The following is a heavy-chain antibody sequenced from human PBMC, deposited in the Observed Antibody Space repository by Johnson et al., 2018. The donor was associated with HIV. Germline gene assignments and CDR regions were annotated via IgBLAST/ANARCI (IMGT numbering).Heavy chain of an antibody. Sequence: VQLVESGGGVVRPGGSLRLSCAASGFTFDDYDMSWVRQGPGKGLEWVSGINWNGGSTAYAASMKGRFTIYRDNAKDSLYLQMNSLRAEDTALYYCASSSVVDDAFDIWGQGTMVTVSS. CDR1: GFTFDDYD. CDR3: ASSSVVDDAFDI. D-gene: IGHD2-15*01. V-gene: IGHV3-20*04. J-gene: IGHJ3*02. CDR2: INWNGGST.